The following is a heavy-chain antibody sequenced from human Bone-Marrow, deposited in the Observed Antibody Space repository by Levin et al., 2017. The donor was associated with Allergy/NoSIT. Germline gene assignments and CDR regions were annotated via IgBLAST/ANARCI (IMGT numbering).Heavy chain of an antibody. CDR1: GFTFSSYA. J-gene: IGHJ6*02. CDR2: ISYDGSNK. V-gene: IGHV3-30*04. CDR3: ARDHPDHGSGSSDYYYYYGMDV. D-gene: IGHD3-10*01. Sequence: GGSLRPSCAASGFTFSSYAMHWVRQAPGKGLEWVAVISYDGSNKYYADSVKGRFTISRDNSKNTLYLQMNSLRAEDTAVYYCARDHPDHGSGSSDYYYYYGMDVWGQGTTVTVSS.